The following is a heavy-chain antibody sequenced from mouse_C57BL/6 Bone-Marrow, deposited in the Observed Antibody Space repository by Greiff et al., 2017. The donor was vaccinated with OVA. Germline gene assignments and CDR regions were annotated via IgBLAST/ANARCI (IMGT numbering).Heavy chain of an antibody. CDR2: INPNNGGT. Sequence: EVQLQQSGPELVKPGASVKIPCKASGYTFTDYNMDWVKQSHGKSLEWIGDINPNNGGTIYNQKFKGKATLTVDKSSSTAYMELRSLTSEDTAVYYCAREVHYYGSSYWYFDVWGTGTTVTVSS. V-gene: IGHV1-18*01. J-gene: IGHJ1*03. CDR3: AREVHYYGSSYWYFDV. D-gene: IGHD1-1*01. CDR1: GYTFTDYN.